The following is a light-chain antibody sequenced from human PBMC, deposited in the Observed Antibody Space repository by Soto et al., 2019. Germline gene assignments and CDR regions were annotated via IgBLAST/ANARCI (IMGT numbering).Light chain of an antibody. V-gene: IGKV1-6*01. Sequence: IQMTQSPSTLSASVGDRVTITCRASQDIRDDLGWYQQKPGKAPKLVIYGVSHLQSGVPSRFSGSEFGTDFSLTISSLQPEDSATYYCLQDYNYPLTFGGGTKVDIK. CDR1: QDIRDD. CDR3: LQDYNYPLT. J-gene: IGKJ4*01. CDR2: GVS.